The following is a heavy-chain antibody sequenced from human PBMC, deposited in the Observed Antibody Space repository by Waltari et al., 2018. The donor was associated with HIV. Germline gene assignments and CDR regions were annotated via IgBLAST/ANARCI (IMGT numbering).Heavy chain of an antibody. D-gene: IGHD3-3*01. Sequence: QVQLQQWGAGLLKPSETLSLTCAVYGGSFTGHYWTWIRQPPGKGPEWIGVVSYNETTHYDPSRSSRVTMSVDTSKKQFSLKLTAVTAADTAVYYCASAFYDFWSGYYNAGYYFTNWGRGTLVTVSS. J-gene: IGHJ4*02. V-gene: IGHV4-34*01. CDR1: GGSFTGHY. CDR3: ASAFYDFWSGYYNAGYYFTN. CDR2: VSYNETT.